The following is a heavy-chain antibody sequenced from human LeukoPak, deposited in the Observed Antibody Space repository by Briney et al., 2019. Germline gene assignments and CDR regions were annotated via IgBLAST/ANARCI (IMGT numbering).Heavy chain of an antibody. J-gene: IGHJ6*03. D-gene: IGHD6-13*01. CDR2: IYYSGST. Sequence: SETLSLTCTVSGGSFSSSNYYWGWIRQPPGKGLEWIGSIYYSGSTYYNPSLRSRVTISVDTSNKQFFLKLSSVTAADTAVYYCARSNAAADPSYYYYYMDVWGKGTTVTISS. CDR3: ARSNAAADPSYYYYYMDV. CDR1: GGSFSSSNYY. V-gene: IGHV4-39*07.